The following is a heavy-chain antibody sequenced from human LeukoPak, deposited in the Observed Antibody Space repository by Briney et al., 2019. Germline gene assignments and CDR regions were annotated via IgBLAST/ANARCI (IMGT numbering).Heavy chain of an antibody. CDR3: ASWGAGGNS. V-gene: IGHV3-7*01. CDR1: GFTLSTYW. CDR2: INPDGSGK. J-gene: IGHJ4*02. Sequence: GGSLRLSCEASGFTLSTYWMNWVRRVPGKGLDWVANINPDGSGKRYVDSVKGRFTIARDNADNSLSLQMNSLRAEDTAVYYCASWGAGGNSWGQGTLVTVSS. D-gene: IGHD3-16*01.